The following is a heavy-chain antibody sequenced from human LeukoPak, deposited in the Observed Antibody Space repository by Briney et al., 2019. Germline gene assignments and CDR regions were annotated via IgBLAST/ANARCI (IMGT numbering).Heavy chain of an antibody. Sequence: ASVKVSCKASGYTFTSYYMHWVRQAPGQGLEWMGIINPSGGSTTYAQKFQGRVTMTRDMSTSTVYMELSSLRSEDTAMYYCARDRHYYDSSGCYFSWGQGTLVTVSS. CDR1: GYTFTSYY. D-gene: IGHD3-22*01. CDR2: INPSGGST. J-gene: IGHJ4*02. CDR3: ARDRHYYDSSGCYFS. V-gene: IGHV1-46*01.